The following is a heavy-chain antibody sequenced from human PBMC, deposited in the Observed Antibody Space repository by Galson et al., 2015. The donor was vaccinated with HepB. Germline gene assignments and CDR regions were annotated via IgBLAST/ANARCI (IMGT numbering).Heavy chain of an antibody. CDR3: VKAIASGSGSYYDS. V-gene: IGHV3-64D*06. D-gene: IGHD3-10*01. CDR2: IDSSGRYT. J-gene: IGHJ4*02. Sequence: SLRLSCAASGFSVSTYPMHWVRQAPGKGLESVSAIDSSGRYTYYADSVKGRFTISRDVSKNTLYLQMTGLRVEDTAVYYCVKAIASGSGSYYDSWGQGTLVTVSS. CDR1: GFSVSTYP.